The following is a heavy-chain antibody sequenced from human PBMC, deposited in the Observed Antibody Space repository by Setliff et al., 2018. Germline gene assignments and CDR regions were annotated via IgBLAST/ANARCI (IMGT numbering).Heavy chain of an antibody. J-gene: IGHJ4*02. CDR2: IHTMSGES. D-gene: IGHD3-10*01. CDR1: GYTFTDYP. V-gene: IGHV7-4-1*02. Sequence: KVSCKASGYTFTDYPITWVRQAPGQGLEWMGWIHTMSGESTFAQGFTGRFVFSLDASVSTAYLEINNLKGEDTAVYYCARGSSATSPFDSWGQGTLVTVSS. CDR3: ARGSSATSPFDS.